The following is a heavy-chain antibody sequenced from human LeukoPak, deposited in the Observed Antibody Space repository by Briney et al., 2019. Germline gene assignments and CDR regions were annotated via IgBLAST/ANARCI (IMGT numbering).Heavy chain of an antibody. J-gene: IGHJ4*02. CDR1: GFTFSSYW. D-gene: IGHD4-11*01. CDR3: TRSNQADDY. Sequence: GGSLRLSCAAAGFTFSSYWMHWVRQVPGKGLVWVSRVNPGGSSTAYADSVKGRFSISRDNARNTLYLQMNSLRDEDTAVYYCTRSNQADDYWGQGTLVTVSS. CDR2: VNPGGSST. V-gene: IGHV3-74*01.